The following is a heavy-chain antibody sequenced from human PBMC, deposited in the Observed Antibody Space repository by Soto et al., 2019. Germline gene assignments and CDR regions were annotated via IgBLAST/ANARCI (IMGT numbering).Heavy chain of an antibody. Sequence: SETLSLTCTVSGGSISSYYWSWIRQPPGKGLEWIGYIYYSGSTNYNPSLKSRVTISVDTSKNQFSLKLSSVTAADTAVYYCARHKFYCSGGSCYFDPWGQGTLVTVSS. J-gene: IGHJ5*02. V-gene: IGHV4-59*08. CDR1: GGSISSYY. CDR3: ARHKFYCSGGSCYFDP. CDR2: IYYSGST. D-gene: IGHD2-15*01.